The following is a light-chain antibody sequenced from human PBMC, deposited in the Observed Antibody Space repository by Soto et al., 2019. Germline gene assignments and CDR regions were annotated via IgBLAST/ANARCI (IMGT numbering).Light chain of an antibody. CDR3: HQYFGTPLT. V-gene: IGKV4-1*01. Sequence: DIVMTQSPDSLAVSLGERATINCKSSQSVLYSSNNKNYLAWYQQKPGQPPKLLIYWASTRESGVPARFSGSGSGTDFTLTITSLEAEDVAIYYCHQYFGTPLTCGGGTKVEIK. CDR2: WAS. J-gene: IGKJ4*01. CDR1: QSVLYSSNNKNY.